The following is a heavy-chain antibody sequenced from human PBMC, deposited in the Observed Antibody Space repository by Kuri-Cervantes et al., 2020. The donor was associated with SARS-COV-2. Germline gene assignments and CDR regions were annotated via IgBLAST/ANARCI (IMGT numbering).Heavy chain of an antibody. Sequence: SVKVSCKASGGTFSSYAISWVRQAPGQGLEWMGGIIPIFGTANYAQKFQGRVTITTDESTSTAYMELSSLRSEDTAVYYCASGYSSGSHYYYYYMDVWGKGATVTVSS. V-gene: IGHV1-69*05. CDR2: IIPIFGTA. CDR1: GGTFSSYA. CDR3: ASGYSSGSHYYYYYMDV. D-gene: IGHD6-19*01. J-gene: IGHJ6*03.